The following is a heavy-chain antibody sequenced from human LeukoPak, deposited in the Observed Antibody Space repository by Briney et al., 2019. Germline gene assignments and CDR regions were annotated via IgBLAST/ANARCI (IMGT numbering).Heavy chain of an antibody. J-gene: IGHJ3*02. Sequence: GGSLRLSCAASGYTFSSRWMHWVRQAPGKGLVWVSHVNSDESSTNYADSVKGRFTISRDNTKNTLYLQMNSLRAEDTAVYYCASDDSYAFDIWGQGTMVTVSS. CDR1: GYTFSSRW. V-gene: IGHV3-74*01. CDR3: ASDDSYAFDI. D-gene: IGHD2-21*01. CDR2: VNSDESST.